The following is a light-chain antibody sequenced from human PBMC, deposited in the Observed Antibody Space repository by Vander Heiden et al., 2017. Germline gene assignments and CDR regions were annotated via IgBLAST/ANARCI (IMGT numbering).Light chain of an antibody. Sequence: EIVMTQSPATLSVSPGERATLSCRASQSVSVNLAWYQQKPGQAPRLLIYGASTRATVIPARFSGSGSGTEFTLTISSLQSEDFALYYCQQYNNWYTFGQGTKLEIK. CDR3: QQYNNWYT. CDR1: QSVSVN. CDR2: GAS. V-gene: IGKV3-15*01. J-gene: IGKJ2*01.